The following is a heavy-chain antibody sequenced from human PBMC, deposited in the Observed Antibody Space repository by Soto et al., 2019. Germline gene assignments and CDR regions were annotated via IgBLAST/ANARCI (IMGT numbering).Heavy chain of an antibody. Sequence: QVQLQESDPGLVKPSQTLSLTCTVSGGSISSGDFCWSWIRQPPVKGLEWIGYIYYSESSYYNPSLTSRFTISVDTSKNPFSLKLSSVTAADTAVYCCARAGVVRSNWFDPWGQGTLVTVSS. V-gene: IGHV4-30-4*01. D-gene: IGHD2-21*01. CDR1: GGSISSGDFC. J-gene: IGHJ5*02. CDR3: ARAGVVRSNWFDP. CDR2: IYYSESS.